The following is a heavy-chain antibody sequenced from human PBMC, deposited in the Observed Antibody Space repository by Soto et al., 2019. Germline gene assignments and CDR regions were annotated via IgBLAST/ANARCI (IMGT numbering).Heavy chain of an antibody. D-gene: IGHD2-2*02. V-gene: IGHV4-39*01. CDR1: GGSISSSSYY. J-gene: IGHJ6*02. Sequence: SETLSLTCTVSGGSISSSSYYWGWIRQPPGKGLEWIGSIYYSGSTYYNPSLKSRVTISVDTSKNQFSLKLSSVTAADTAVYYCARRRYCSSTSCYTGPPQYYYGMDVWGQGTTVTV. CDR3: ARRRYCSSTSCYTGPPQYYYGMDV. CDR2: IYYSGST.